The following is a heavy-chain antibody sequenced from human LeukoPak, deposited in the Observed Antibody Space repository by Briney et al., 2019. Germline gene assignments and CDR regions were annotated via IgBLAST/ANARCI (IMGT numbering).Heavy chain of an antibody. CDR1: GGSISTYY. CDR2: IHASGPT. Sequence: SETLSLTCTVSGGSISTYYWSWIRRPPGKGLEWIAYIHASGPTNYNPSLKSRITISVDTSKNQFSLKLSPVTAADTAVYYCARHDAGIAARPFDNWGQGTLVTVSS. D-gene: IGHD6-6*01. V-gene: IGHV4-4*09. J-gene: IGHJ4*02. CDR3: ARHDAGIAARPFDN.